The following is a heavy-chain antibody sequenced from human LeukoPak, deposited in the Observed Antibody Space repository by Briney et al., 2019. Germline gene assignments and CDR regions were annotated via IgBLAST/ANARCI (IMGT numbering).Heavy chain of an antibody. V-gene: IGHV1-8*01. J-gene: IGHJ4*02. CDR2: MNPINGNT. Sequence: GASVTVSCKASGYTFTSYDINWVRQAAGQGLEWMGWMNPINGNTGYAQKFQGRITVTRNTSISTAYMELSSLRSNDTAVYYCVRAMVRGVVLSDFWGQGTLVTVSS. CDR1: GYTFTSYD. D-gene: IGHD3-10*01. CDR3: VRAMVRGVVLSDF.